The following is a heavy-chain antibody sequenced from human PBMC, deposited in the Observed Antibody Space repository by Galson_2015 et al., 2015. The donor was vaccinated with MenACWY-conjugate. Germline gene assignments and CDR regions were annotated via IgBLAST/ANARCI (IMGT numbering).Heavy chain of an antibody. Sequence: SLRLSCAASGFAFSSYAMSWVRQAPGRGLEWVSAISGSGGSTYYADSVKGRFTISRDNSKNTLYLQMNSLRAEDTAVYYCANQQRYSNYVTSFDPWGQGTLVTVSS. CDR2: ISGSGGST. D-gene: IGHD4-11*01. CDR3: ANQQRYSNYVTSFDP. V-gene: IGHV3-23*01. CDR1: GFAFSSYA. J-gene: IGHJ5*02.